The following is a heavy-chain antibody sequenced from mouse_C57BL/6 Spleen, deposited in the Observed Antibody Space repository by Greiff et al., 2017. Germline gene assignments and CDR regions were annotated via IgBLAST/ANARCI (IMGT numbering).Heavy chain of an antibody. CDR1: GFTFSSYG. J-gene: IGHJ2*01. CDR3: ARQHSNYRYFDY. V-gene: IGHV5-6*01. D-gene: IGHD2-5*01. Sequence: EVKVVESGGDLVKPGGSLKLSCAASGFTFSSYGMSWVRQTPDKRLEWVATISSGGSYTYYPDSVKGRFTISRDNAKNTLYLQMSSLKSEDTAMYYCARQHSNYRYFDYWGQGTTLTVSS. CDR2: ISSGGSYT.